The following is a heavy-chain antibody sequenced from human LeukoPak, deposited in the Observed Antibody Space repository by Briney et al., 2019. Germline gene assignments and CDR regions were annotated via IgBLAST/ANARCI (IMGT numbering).Heavy chain of an antibody. Sequence: GGSLRLSCAASGFTFSSYGMHWVRQAPGKGLEWVAFIRYDGSNKYYADSVKGRFTISRDNSKNTLYLQMNSLRAEDTAVYYCAKDFWSGYLGWFDPWGQGTLVTVSS. CDR2: IRYDGSNK. CDR1: GFTFSSYG. J-gene: IGHJ5*02. V-gene: IGHV3-30*02. D-gene: IGHD3-3*01. CDR3: AKDFWSGYLGWFDP.